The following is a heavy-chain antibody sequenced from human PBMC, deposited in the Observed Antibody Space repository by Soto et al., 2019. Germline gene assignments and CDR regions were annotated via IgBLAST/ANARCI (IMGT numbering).Heavy chain of an antibody. CDR2: IIPIFGTA. CDR3: AFQPRYYDFDY. CDR1: GGTFSSYA. V-gene: IGHV1-69*13. J-gene: IGHJ4*02. D-gene: IGHD3-3*01. Sequence: GASVKVSCKASGGTFSSYAISWVRQAPGQGLEWMGGIIPIFGTANYAQKFQGRVTITADESTSTAYMELSSLRSEDTAVYYCAFQPRYYDFDYWGQGTLVTVSS.